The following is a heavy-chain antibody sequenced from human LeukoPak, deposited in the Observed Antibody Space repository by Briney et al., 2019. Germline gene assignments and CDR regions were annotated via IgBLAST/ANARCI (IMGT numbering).Heavy chain of an antibody. CDR3: ARAGTSNDWFDP. CDR1: GYPFTGYY. J-gene: IGHJ5*02. CDR2: INPNSGGT. V-gene: IGHV1-2*04. Sequence: GASVKVSCKASGYPFTGYYMHWVRQAPGQGLEGMGWINPNSGGTNYSQKFQGWVTMTRDTSISTAYMELSRLRSDDTAVYYCARAGTSNDWFDPWGQGTLVTVSS. D-gene: IGHD2-2*01.